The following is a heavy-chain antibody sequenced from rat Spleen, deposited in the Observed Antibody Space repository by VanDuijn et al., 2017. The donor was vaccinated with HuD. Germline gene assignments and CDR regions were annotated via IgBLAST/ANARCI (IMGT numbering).Heavy chain of an antibody. J-gene: IGHJ2*01. Sequence: EVQLVESDGGLVQPGRSLKLSCAASGFTFSDYYMAWVRQAPTKGLEWVATIRYDGSRTYYRDSVQGRFTISRDNAKRTLYLQMDSLRSEDTATYYCARRYDFDYWGQGVMVTVSS. V-gene: IGHV5-29*01. CDR2: IRYDGSRT. CDR1: GFTFSDYY. D-gene: IGHD2-1*01. CDR3: ARRYDFDY.